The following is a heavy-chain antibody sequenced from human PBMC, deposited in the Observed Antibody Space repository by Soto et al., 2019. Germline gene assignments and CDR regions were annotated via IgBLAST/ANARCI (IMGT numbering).Heavy chain of an antibody. J-gene: IGHJ5*02. CDR3: ARVSGDSSDNWFDP. CDR1: GDSISSRSYY. Sequence: SETLSLTCTVTGDSISSRSYYWGWIRQPPGKGLEWIGSIYHSGSTYYNPSLKSRVTISVDTSKNQFSLKLSSVTAADTAVYYCARVSGDSSDNWFDPWGQGTLVTVSS. V-gene: IGHV4-39*07. D-gene: IGHD3-22*01. CDR2: IYHSGST.